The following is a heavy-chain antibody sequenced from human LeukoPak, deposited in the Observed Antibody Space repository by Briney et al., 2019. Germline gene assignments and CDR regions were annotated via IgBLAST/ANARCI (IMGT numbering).Heavy chain of an antibody. Sequence: ASVKVSCKASGYTFTGYYMHWVRQAPGQGLEWMGWINPNSGGTNYAQKFQGWVTMTRDTSISTAYMELSRLRSDDTAVYYCARANPGLRYFDWFNGRENWFDPWGQGTLVTVSS. D-gene: IGHD3-9*01. CDR1: GYTFTGYY. V-gene: IGHV1-2*04. CDR3: ARANPGLRYFDWFNGRENWFDP. J-gene: IGHJ5*02. CDR2: INPNSGGT.